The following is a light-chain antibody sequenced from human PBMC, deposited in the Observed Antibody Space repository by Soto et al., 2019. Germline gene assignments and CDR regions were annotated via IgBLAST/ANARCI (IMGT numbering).Light chain of an antibody. J-gene: IGLJ3*02. V-gene: IGLV2-14*01. CDR3: SSYTTTTRL. CDR1: SSDIGSNNY. CDR2: VVS. Sequence: QSALTQPASVSGSPGQSITISCTGTSSDIGSNNYVSWFQQRPGKAPTLIIYVVSNRPSGVSNHFSGSKSGNTASLTISGLLPEDEAEYYCSSYTTTTRLFGGGTKLTVL.